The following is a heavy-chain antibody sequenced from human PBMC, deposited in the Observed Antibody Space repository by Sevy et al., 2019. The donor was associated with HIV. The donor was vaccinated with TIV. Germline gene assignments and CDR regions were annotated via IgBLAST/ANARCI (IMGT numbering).Heavy chain of an antibody. V-gene: IGHV3-53*01. J-gene: IGHJ6*02. Sequence: GGSLRLSCAASGFTVSSKYMSWVHQAPGKGLEWVSVIYSGEYTYYTDSVKGRFTISRDISKNTLNLEMNNLRAEDTAIYYCATTSTPLYYYALDVWGQGTTVTVSS. CDR1: GFTVSSKY. CDR3: ATTSTPLYYYALDV. CDR2: IYSGEYT. D-gene: IGHD1-26*01.